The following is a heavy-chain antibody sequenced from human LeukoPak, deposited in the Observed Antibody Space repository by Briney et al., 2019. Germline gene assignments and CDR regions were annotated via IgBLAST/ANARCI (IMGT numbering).Heavy chain of an antibody. J-gene: IGHJ4*02. D-gene: IGHD1-1*01. CDR3: ARGGMNWKGRPFDY. Sequence: SETLSLICAVYGGSVRGYYWSWIRQPRGKGLEWIGEINHSGSTNYNPSLKSRVTISVDTSKNQFSLKLSSVTAADTAVYYCARGGMNWKGRPFDYWGQGTLVTVSS. CDR2: INHSGST. CDR1: GGSVRGYY. V-gene: IGHV4-34*01.